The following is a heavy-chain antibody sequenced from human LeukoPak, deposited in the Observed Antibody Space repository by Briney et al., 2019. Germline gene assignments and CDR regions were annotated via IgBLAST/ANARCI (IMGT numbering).Heavy chain of an antibody. CDR1: GFTFSSYG. CDR3: AKGRGYCTNGVCYRIDF. CDR2: ISYDGSNK. D-gene: IGHD2-8*01. V-gene: IGHV3-30*18. J-gene: IGHJ4*02. Sequence: GGSLRLSCAASGFTFSSYGMHWVRQTPGKGLEWVAIISYDGSNKYYADSVKGRFTISRDNSKNTLFLQMNSLRAEDTAVYYCAKGRGYCTNGVCYRIDFWGQGSLVTVSS.